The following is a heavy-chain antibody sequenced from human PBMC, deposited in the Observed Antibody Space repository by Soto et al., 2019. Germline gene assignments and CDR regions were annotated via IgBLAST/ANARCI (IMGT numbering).Heavy chain of an antibody. Sequence: EVQLVESGGGLIQPGGSLRLSCAASGFTVSSNYMSWVRQAPGKGLEWVSVIYTGGSSYYADSVKGRFTISRDNSKNTLYLQMNSLRAEDTAVYYCASPPPEYYGMDVWGQGTTVTVFS. CDR3: ASPPPEYYGMDV. V-gene: IGHV3-53*01. J-gene: IGHJ6*02. CDR1: GFTVSSNY. CDR2: IYTGGSS.